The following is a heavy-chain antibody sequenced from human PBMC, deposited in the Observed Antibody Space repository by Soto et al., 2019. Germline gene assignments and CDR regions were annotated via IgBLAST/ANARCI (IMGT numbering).Heavy chain of an antibody. D-gene: IGHD3-22*01. V-gene: IGHV1-69*01. Sequence: QVQLVQSGAEVRKPGSSVRVSCKASGGSFNRHTISWVRQAPGQGLEWMGGIIPIFGTANHAQKFQGRVTIIADESTSTVDMELSSPRSDDTAIYYCARGWGYDSTDYYYAYWGQGTLVIVSS. CDR1: GGSFNRHT. CDR2: IIPIFGTA. CDR3: ARGWGYDSTDYYYAY. J-gene: IGHJ4*02.